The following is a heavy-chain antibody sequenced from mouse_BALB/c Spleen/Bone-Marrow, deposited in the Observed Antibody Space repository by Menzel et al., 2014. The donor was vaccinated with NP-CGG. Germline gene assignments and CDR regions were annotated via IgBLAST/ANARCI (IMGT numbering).Heavy chain of an antibody. CDR1: GYAFTNYL. V-gene: IGHV1-54*01. CDR3: ARWDYAMDY. Sequence: VQLVESGAELVRPGTSVKVSCKASGYAFTNYLIEWVKRRPGQGLEWIGVINPGSGGTNYNEKFKGKATLTADKSSSTAYMQLSSLTSDDSAVYFCARWDYAMDYWGQGASVTVSS. J-gene: IGHJ4*01. CDR2: INPGSGGT.